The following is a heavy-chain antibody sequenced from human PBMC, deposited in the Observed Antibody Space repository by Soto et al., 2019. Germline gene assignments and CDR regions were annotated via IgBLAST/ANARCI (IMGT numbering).Heavy chain of an antibody. CDR1: GGSFSGYY. J-gene: IGHJ6*02. CDR3: ARVPYYDILTGYYHYYYYGMDV. Sequence: SSETLSLTCAVYGGSFSGYYWSWIRQPPGKGLEWIGEINHSGSTNYNPSLKSRVTISVDTSKNQFSLKLSSVTAADTAVYYCARVPYYDILTGYYHYYYYGMDVWGQGTTVTVSS. V-gene: IGHV4-34*01. CDR2: INHSGST. D-gene: IGHD3-9*01.